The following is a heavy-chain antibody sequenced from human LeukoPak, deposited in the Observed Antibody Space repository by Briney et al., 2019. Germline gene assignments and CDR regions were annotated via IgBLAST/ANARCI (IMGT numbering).Heavy chain of an antibody. Sequence: ASVKVSCKASGYTFTGNYIHWVRQVPGQGLEWMGWIDPNSGGADYAQKSQGRVTMTRDTSINTVYMELSSLRFDDTAVYYCAREILDWGQGTLVTVSS. CDR2: IDPNSGGA. CDR1: GYTFTGNY. CDR3: AREILD. V-gene: IGHV1-2*02. J-gene: IGHJ4*02.